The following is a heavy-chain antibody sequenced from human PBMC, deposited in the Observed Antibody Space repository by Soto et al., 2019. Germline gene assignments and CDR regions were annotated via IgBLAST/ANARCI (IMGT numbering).Heavy chain of an antibody. J-gene: IGHJ6*03. CDR1: GYTFTSYD. CDR2: MNPNSGNT. CDR3: ARGRNYYYYYYMDV. V-gene: IGHV1-8*01. Sequence: QVPLVQSGAEVKKPGASVKVSCKASGYTFTSYDINWVRQATGQGLEWMGWMNPNSGNTGYAQKSKRSGAISRSTSISTAYMTVSSRRCEESAVDYCARGRNYYYYYYMDVWGKGTTVTVSS.